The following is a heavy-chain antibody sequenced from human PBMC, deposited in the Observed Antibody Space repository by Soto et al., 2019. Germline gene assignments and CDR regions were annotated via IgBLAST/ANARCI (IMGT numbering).Heavy chain of an antibody. CDR1: GDSVSSNSAA. CDR2: TYYRSKWYN. V-gene: IGHV6-1*01. CDR3: ARAPPGSGWSYYYYMDV. Sequence: SQTLSLTCAISGDSVSSNSAAWNWIRQSPSRGLEWLGRTYYRSKWYNDYAVSVKSRITINPDTSKNQFSLQLNSVTPEDTAVYYCARAPPGSGWSYYYYMDVWGKGTTVTVSS. D-gene: IGHD6-19*01. J-gene: IGHJ6*03.